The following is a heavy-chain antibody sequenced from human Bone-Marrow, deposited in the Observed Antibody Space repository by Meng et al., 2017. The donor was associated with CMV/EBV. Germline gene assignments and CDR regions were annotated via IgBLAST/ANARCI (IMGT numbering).Heavy chain of an antibody. V-gene: IGHV5-51*01. CDR3: AKSTTVTDFDY. CDR2: IYPGDSDT. J-gene: IGHJ4*02. D-gene: IGHD4-11*01. Sequence: GESLKISCKGSGYSFTSYWIGWVRQMPGKGLEWMGIIYPGDSDTRYSPSFQGHVTISVDKSINTAYLQWSSLKASDTAMYYCAKSTTVTDFDYWGQGTRVTVYS. CDR1: GYSFTSYW.